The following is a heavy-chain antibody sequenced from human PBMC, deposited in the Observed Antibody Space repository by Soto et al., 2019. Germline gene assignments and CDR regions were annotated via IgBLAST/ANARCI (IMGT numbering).Heavy chain of an antibody. D-gene: IGHD5-12*01. V-gene: IGHV3-64D*06. CDR2: VRGNGDPP. CDR3: VKSRGGNNFDFFD. CDR1: GFTFRSYA. Sequence: HPXGSLRLSCSASGFTFRSYAMHWVRQAPGKGLEYVSGVRGNGDPPFYADSVKGRFTISRDNSKNTLYLQMSSLSADDTAVYYCVKSRGGNNFDFFDWGHGALVTVSS. J-gene: IGHJ4*01.